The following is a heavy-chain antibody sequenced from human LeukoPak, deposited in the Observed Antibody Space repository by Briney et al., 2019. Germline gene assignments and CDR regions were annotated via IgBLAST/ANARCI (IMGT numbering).Heavy chain of an antibody. J-gene: IGHJ6*03. CDR2: IYYSGST. V-gene: IGHV4-59*01. CDR1: GGSISSYY. Sequence: ASETLSLTCTVSGGSISSYYWSWIRQPPGKGLEWIGYIYYSGSTNYNPSLKSRVTISVDTSKNQFSLKLSSVTAADTAVYYCARVGATIFGVVKGYYYYYMDVWGKGTTVTVSS. D-gene: IGHD3-3*01. CDR3: ARVGATIFGVVKGYYYYYMDV.